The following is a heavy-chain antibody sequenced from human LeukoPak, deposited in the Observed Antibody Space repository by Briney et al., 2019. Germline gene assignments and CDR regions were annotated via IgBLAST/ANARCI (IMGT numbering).Heavy chain of an antibody. CDR3: ARTLMAARYYYGMDV. Sequence: GESLKISCKGSGYSFTSYWIGWVRQMPGKGLEWMGSIYPGDSDTRYSPSFQGQVTISADKSISTAYLQWSSLKASDTAMYYCARTLMAARYYYGMDVWGQGTTVTVSS. D-gene: IGHD6-6*01. CDR2: IYPGDSDT. CDR1: GYSFTSYW. V-gene: IGHV5-51*01. J-gene: IGHJ6*02.